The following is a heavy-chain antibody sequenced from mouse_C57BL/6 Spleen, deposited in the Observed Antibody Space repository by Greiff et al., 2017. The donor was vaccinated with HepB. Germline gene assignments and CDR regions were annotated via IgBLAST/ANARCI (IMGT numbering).Heavy chain of an antibody. V-gene: IGHV1-69*01. CDR2: IDPSDSYT. D-gene: IGHD2-12*01. Sequence: QVQLKQPGAELVMPGASVKLSCKASGYTFTSYWMHWVKQRPGQGLEWIGEIDPSDSYTNYNQKFKGKSTLTVDKSSSTAYMQLSSLTSEGSAVYYCVLLRSDWYFDVWGTGTTVTVSS. J-gene: IGHJ1*03. CDR1: GYTFTSYW. CDR3: VLLRSDWYFDV.